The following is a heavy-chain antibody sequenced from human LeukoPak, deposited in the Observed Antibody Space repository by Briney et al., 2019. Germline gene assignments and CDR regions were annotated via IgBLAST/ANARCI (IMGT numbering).Heavy chain of an antibody. CDR3: AKGGRILWSEFDY. D-gene: IGHD2-21*01. CDR1: GFSFSSYA. J-gene: IGHJ4*02. V-gene: IGHV3-30*02. Sequence: WRSLRLSCAASGFSFSSYAMHWVRQAPGKGLEWVAFIRYDGSNKYYADSVKGRFTISRDNSKNTLYLQMNSLRAEDTAVYYCAKGGRILWSEFDYWGQGTLVTVSS. CDR2: IRYDGSNK.